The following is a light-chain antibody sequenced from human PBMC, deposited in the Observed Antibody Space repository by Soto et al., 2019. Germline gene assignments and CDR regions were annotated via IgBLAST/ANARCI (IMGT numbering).Light chain of an antibody. Sequence: QSVLTQPPSVSGAPGQRVTISCTGSSSNIGAGYDVHWYQQLPGTAPKLLIYGNSNRPSGVPDRFSGSKSGTSASLAITGLHAEDEADYCCQSYDSSLSGDVVGGGGPKLTFL. CDR2: GNS. J-gene: IGLJ2*01. CDR1: SSNIGAGYD. V-gene: IGLV1-40*01. CDR3: QSYDSSLSGDVV.